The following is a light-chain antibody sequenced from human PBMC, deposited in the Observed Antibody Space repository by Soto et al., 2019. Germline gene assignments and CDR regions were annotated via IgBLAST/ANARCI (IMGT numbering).Light chain of an antibody. J-gene: IGLJ1*01. V-gene: IGLV2-14*03. CDR1: SSDVGGYNY. Sequence: QSALTQPASVSGSPGQSITISCTGTSSDVGGYNYVSWYQQHPGKAPNLMIYDVGNRPSGVSNRFSGSKAVNTASLTISGLQAEDEADYYCSSYTTISTYVFGTGTKVTVL. CDR2: DVG. CDR3: SSYTTISTYV.